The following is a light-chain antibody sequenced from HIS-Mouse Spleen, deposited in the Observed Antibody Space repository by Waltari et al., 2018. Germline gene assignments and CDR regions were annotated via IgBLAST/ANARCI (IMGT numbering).Light chain of an antibody. V-gene: IGLV3-21*03. CDR3: QVWDSSSDHVV. J-gene: IGLJ2*01. CDR2: DDS. CDR1: NIRSKS. Sequence: SYVLTQPPSVSVAPGKTARITCGGNNIRSKSDHWYQQKPGQAPVLVVYDDSDRPSGIPERFSGFNSGNTATLTISRVEAGDEADYYCQVWDSSSDHVVFGGGTKLTVL.